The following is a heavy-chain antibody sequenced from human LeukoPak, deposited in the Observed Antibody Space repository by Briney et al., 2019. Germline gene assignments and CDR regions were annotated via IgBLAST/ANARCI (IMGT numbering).Heavy chain of an antibody. V-gene: IGHV4-59*01. Sequence: SETLSLTCTVSGGSISSYYWSWIRQSPGKGLEWIGYIYYTGSTNYNPSLKSRVSMSVDTSKNLFSLKLNSLTAADTAIYYCARGSTVVTYFDYWGQGTLVTVSS. CDR3: ARGSTVVTYFDY. CDR1: GGSISSYY. J-gene: IGHJ4*02. CDR2: IYYTGST. D-gene: IGHD4-17*01.